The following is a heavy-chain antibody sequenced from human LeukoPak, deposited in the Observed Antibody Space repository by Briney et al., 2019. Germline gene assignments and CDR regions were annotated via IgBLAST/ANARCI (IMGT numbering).Heavy chain of an antibody. J-gene: IGHJ4*02. D-gene: IGHD3-9*01. Sequence: ASVKVSCKASGYTFTSYGISWVRQAPGQGPEWMGWISAYNGNTNYAQKLQGRVTMTTDASTSTAYMKLRSLRSDDTAVYYCARGYDILTGYYKGQGQYYFDYWGQGTLVTVSS. V-gene: IGHV1-18*04. CDR1: GYTFTSYG. CDR2: ISAYNGNT. CDR3: ARGYDILTGYYKGQGQYYFDY.